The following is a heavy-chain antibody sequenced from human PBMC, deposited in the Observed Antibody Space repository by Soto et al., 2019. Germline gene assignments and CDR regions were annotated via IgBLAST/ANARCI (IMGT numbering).Heavy chain of an antibody. Sequence: PGGSLRLSCAASGFTFSSYAMSWVRHAPGKGLEWVSAISVSGGSTYYADSVKGRFTISRDNSKNTLYLQMNSLRAEDTAVYYCAKSDYVWGSYRSPFDHWGQGTLVTVSS. CDR2: ISVSGGST. D-gene: IGHD3-16*02. CDR3: AKSDYVWGSYRSPFDH. CDR1: GFTFSSYA. V-gene: IGHV3-23*01. J-gene: IGHJ4*02.